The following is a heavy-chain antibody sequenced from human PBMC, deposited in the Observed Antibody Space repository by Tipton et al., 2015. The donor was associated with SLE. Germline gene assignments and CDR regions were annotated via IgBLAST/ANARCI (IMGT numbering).Heavy chain of an antibody. CDR3: AAGYNWNSPYFCYYMDV. CDR1: GFSFSSYQ. Sequence: SLRLSCAASGFSFSSYQMNWVRQAPGKGLEWVSYISSSGSTIYYADSVKGRFTISRDNPKNSLYLQMHSLRAEDTAVYYCAAGYNWNSPYFCYYMDVWGKGTTVTVSS. V-gene: IGHV3-48*03. CDR2: ISSSGSTI. D-gene: IGHD1-7*01. J-gene: IGHJ6*03.